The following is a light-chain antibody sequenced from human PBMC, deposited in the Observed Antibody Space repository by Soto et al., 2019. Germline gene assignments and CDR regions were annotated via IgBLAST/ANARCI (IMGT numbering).Light chain of an antibody. CDR3: QQYGSAPRVT. CDR1: QSVSSSY. V-gene: IGKV3-20*01. Sequence: EIVLTQSPGTLSLSPGERATLSCRASQSVSSSYLAWYQQKPGQAPRLLIYGASSRATGIPDRFSGSGSGTDFTLTISRLEPEDFAVDYCQQYGSAPRVTFGGGTKVEIK. J-gene: IGKJ4*01. CDR2: GAS.